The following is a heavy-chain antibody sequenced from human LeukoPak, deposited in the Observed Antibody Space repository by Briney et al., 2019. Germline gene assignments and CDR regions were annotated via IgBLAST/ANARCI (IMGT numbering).Heavy chain of an antibody. D-gene: IGHD3-22*01. J-gene: IGHJ3*02. CDR2: IRSKAYGGTT. Sequence: GGSLRLSCTASGFTFGDLSRVRQAPGKGLEWVGFIRSKAYGGTTKNAASVRGRFTISRDDSRSIAYLQMNSLKTEDTAVYYCTRRYNYDSSGYYYVRDAFDIWGQGTMVTVSS. CDR3: TRRYNYDSSGYYYVRDAFDI. V-gene: IGHV3-49*04. CDR1: GFTFGD.